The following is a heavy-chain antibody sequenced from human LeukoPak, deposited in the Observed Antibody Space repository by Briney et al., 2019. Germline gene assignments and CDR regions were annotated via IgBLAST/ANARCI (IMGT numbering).Heavy chain of an antibody. Sequence: GGSLRLSCAASGFTFSSYKMNWVRQAPGKGLEWVSYISSSGKNIYFADSVKGRFTITRDNAKNSLFLQMNILRAEDTAVYYGARVTHTVADSWGQGTLVAVSS. CDR1: GFTFSSYK. V-gene: IGHV3-48*03. CDR3: ARVTHTVADS. CDR2: ISSSGKNI. D-gene: IGHD4-23*01. J-gene: IGHJ4*02.